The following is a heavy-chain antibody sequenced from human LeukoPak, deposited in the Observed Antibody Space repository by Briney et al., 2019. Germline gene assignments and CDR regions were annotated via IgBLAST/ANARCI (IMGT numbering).Heavy chain of an antibody. J-gene: IGHJ4*02. CDR3: AKATGNLGN. CDR2: ISGSGGST. Sequence: GGSLRLSYAASGFTFSSYAMSWVRQAPGKGLEWVSTISGSGGSTYYADSVKGRFTISRDNSKNTLYLQMISLTAQDTAMYYCAKATGNLGNWGQGTLVTVSS. D-gene: IGHD1-1*01. V-gene: IGHV3-23*01. CDR1: GFTFSSYA.